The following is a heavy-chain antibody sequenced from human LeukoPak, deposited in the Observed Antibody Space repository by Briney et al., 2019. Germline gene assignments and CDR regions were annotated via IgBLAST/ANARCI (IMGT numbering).Heavy chain of an antibody. D-gene: IGHD3-3*01. J-gene: IGHJ4*02. CDR3: ARVSFWSGLKYCPD. Sequence: GASVKVSCKASGYTFTGYYMHWVRQAPGQGLEWMGWINPNSGGTNYAQKFQGRVTISVDTSKNQFSLKLSSVTAADTAVYYCARVSFWSGLKYCPDWGQGTLVTVSS. V-gene: IGHV1-2*02. CDR1: GYTFTGYY. CDR2: INPNSGGT.